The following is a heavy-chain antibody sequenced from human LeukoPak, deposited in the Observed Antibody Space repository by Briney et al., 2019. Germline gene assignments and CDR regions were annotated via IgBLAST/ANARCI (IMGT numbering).Heavy chain of an antibody. Sequence: GGSLRLSCAASGFTFNSYAMTWVRQVPGRGLECVSSIGAGSGTTHYADSVKGRFTISRDNSKNTLYLQMNSLRAEDTAVYYCARNWNYDDWGQGTLVTVSS. D-gene: IGHD1-7*01. CDR1: GFTFNSYA. V-gene: IGHV3-23*01. J-gene: IGHJ4*02. CDR2: IGAGSGTT. CDR3: ARNWNYDD.